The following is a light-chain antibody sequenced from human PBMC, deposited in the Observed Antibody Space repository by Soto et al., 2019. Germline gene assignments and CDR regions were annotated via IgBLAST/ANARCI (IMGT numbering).Light chain of an antibody. Sequence: DIVLTQSPGILSLSPGERATLSCRASQRVRSNYLAWYQQKPGQAPRLLIFGASRRATGIPDRFSGSGSGTDFTLTISRLEPEDFAVYYCQQYGSSPQTFGQGTKVDIK. CDR2: GAS. CDR3: QQYGSSPQT. J-gene: IGKJ1*01. V-gene: IGKV3-20*01. CDR1: QRVRSNY.